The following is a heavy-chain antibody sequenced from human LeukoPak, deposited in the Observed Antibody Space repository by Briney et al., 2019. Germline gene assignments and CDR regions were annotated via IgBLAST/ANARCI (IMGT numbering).Heavy chain of an antibody. J-gene: IGHJ4*02. CDR2: ISSSSSTI. Sequence: GGSLRLSCAASGFTFSSYSMNWVHQAPGKGLEWVSYISSSSSTIYYADSVKGRFTISRDNAKNSLYLQMNSLRDEDTAVYYCARGSYGGNSEFPFDYWGQGTLVTVSS. V-gene: IGHV3-48*02. CDR3: ARGSYGGNSEFPFDY. CDR1: GFTFSSYS. D-gene: IGHD4-23*01.